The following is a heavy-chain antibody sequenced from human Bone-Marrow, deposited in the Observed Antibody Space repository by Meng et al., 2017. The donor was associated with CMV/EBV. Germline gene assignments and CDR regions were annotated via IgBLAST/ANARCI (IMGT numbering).Heavy chain of an antibody. J-gene: IGHJ3*02. V-gene: IGHV3-53*01. Sequence: LSLTCAASGFTVSSKYMSWVRQAPGKGLEWVSLIYSDGNTYYADSVKGRFTISRDNSKNTLYLQMNSLRAEDTAVYYCARAYCSSTSCYGLWAFDIWGQGTMVTVSS. CDR2: IYSDGNT. CDR1: GFTVSSKY. CDR3: ARAYCSSTSCYGLWAFDI. D-gene: IGHD2-2*01.